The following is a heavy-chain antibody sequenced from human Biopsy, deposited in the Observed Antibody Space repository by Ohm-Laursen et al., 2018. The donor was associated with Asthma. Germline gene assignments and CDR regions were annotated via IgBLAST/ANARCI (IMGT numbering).Heavy chain of an antibody. D-gene: IGHD3-10*01. V-gene: IGHV1-3*04. J-gene: IGHJ4*02. Sequence: SVKVSCNASGYNFISFAIHWVRQAPGQRLEWMGWVNTGNGDTKYSQKFQGRVTITRDTSASTAYMELSSLRSEDTAVYYCASETGHSYGSGSECYFDYWGLGTLVTVSS. CDR2: VNTGNGDT. CDR3: ASETGHSYGSGSECYFDY. CDR1: GYNFISFA.